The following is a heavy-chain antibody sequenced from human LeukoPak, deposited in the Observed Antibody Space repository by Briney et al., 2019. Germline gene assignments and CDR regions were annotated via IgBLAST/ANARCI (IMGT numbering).Heavy chain of an antibody. CDR1: GGSISSYY. Sequence: MASETLSLTCTVSGGSISSYYWSWIRQPPGKGLEWIGYIYYSGSTNYNPSLKSRVTISVDTSKNQFSLKLSSVTAADTAMYYCARHPLGYCSSTSCYAFDYWGQGTLVTVSS. CDR3: ARHPLGYCSSTSCYAFDY. CDR2: IYYSGST. D-gene: IGHD2-2*01. J-gene: IGHJ4*02. V-gene: IGHV4-59*08.